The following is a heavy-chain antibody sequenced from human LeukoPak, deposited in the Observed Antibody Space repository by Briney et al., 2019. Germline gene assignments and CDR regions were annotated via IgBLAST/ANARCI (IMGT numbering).Heavy chain of an antibody. D-gene: IGHD2-15*01. J-gene: IGHJ3*02. CDR3: VRVHCSGGGCYQRNDGLEI. CDR1: GFAFSSYG. V-gene: IGHV3-21*01. Sequence: GGSLRLSCAASGFAFSSYGMHWVRQAPGKGLEWVSSISVDSNYLYYVDSLRRRFTVSRDNTKNSLYLQMNNLRAEDTAVYYCVRVHCSGGGCYQRNDGLEIWGQGTMVTVSS. CDR2: ISVDSNYL.